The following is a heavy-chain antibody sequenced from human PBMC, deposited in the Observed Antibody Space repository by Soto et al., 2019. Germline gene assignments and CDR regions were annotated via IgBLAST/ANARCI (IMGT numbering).Heavy chain of an antibody. CDR1: GFTFSSYS. CDR3: ARGGIAVAGTGDY. J-gene: IGHJ4*02. D-gene: IGHD6-19*01. V-gene: IGHV3-21*01. Sequence: GGSLRLSCAASGFTFSSYSMNWVRQAPGKGLEWVSSISSSSSYIYYADSVKGRFTISRDNAKNSLYLQMNSLRAEDTAVYYCARGGIAVAGTGDYWGQGALVTVSS. CDR2: ISSSSSYI.